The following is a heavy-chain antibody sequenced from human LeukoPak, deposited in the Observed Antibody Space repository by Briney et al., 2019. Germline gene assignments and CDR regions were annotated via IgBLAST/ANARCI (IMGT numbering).Heavy chain of an antibody. V-gene: IGHV4-34*01. CDR1: GGSFSGYY. Sequence: SETLSLTCAVYGGSFSGYYWSWIRQPPGKGLEWIGEIEHSGSTTYNPSLKSRVTISVDTSKNQFSLMLSSVTAADTAVYYCARFPRWFDPWGQGTLVTVSS. CDR3: ARFPRWFDP. CDR2: IEHSGST. J-gene: IGHJ5*02.